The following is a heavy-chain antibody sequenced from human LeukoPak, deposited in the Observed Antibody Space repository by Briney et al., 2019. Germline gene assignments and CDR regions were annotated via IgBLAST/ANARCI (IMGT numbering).Heavy chain of an antibody. J-gene: IGHJ4*02. V-gene: IGHV1-69*13. CDR1: GGTFSSYA. Sequence: SVKVSCKASGGTFSSYAISWVRLAPGQGLEWMGGIIPIFGTANYAQKFQGRVTITADESTSTAYMELSSLRSEDTAVYYCARDMYSGSYGGFDYWGQGTLVTVSS. D-gene: IGHD1-26*01. CDR3: ARDMYSGSYGGFDY. CDR2: IIPIFGTA.